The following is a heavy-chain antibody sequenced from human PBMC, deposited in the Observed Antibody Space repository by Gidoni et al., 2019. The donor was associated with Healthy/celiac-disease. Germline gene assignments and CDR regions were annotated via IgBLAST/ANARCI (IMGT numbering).Heavy chain of an antibody. J-gene: IGHJ6*02. V-gene: IGHV4-39*01. Sequence: QLQLQESGPGLVKPSETLSLTCTVSGGSISSSSYYWGWIRQPPGKGLEWIGSIYYSGSTYYNPSLKSRVTISVDTSKNQFSLKLSSVTAADTAVYYCARHPTPLSTVKRSVGYYYGMDVWGQGTTVTVSS. D-gene: IGHD4-17*01. CDR3: ARHPTPLSTVKRSVGYYYGMDV. CDR1: GGSISSSSYY. CDR2: IYYSGST.